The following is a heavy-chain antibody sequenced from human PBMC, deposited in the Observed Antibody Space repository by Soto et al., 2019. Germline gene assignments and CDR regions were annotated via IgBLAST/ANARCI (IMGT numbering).Heavy chain of an antibody. V-gene: IGHV3-30*18. D-gene: IGHD6-13*01. CDR1: GFTFSSYG. CDR3: ANLFGGIAAAGTGHPIDY. CDR2: ISYDGSNK. Sequence: GSLRLSCAASGFTFSSYGMHWVRQAPGKGLEWVAVISYDGSNKYYADSVKGRFTISRDNSKNTLYLQMNSLRAEDTAVYYCANLFGGIAAAGTGHPIDYWGQGTLVTVSS. J-gene: IGHJ4*02.